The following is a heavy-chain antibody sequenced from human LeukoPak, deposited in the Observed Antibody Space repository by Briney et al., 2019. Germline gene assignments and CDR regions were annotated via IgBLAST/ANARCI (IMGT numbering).Heavy chain of an antibody. V-gene: IGHV3-7*01. Sequence: PGGSLRLSCAASGFTFSSYSMNWVRQAPGKGLEWVANIKEDGSEENYVDSVKGRFTIPRDNAKNSLYLQMNSLGAEDTAVYYCARNTVSAAGDYWGQGTLVIVSS. J-gene: IGHJ4*02. CDR2: IKEDGSEE. CDR1: GFTFSSYS. D-gene: IGHD4-17*01. CDR3: ARNTVSAAGDY.